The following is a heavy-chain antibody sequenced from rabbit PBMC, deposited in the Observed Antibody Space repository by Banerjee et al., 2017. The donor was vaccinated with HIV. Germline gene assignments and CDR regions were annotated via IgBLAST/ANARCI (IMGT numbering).Heavy chain of an antibody. Sequence: QSLEESGGDLVKPGTSLTLTCTASGIDFSSYYMCWVRQAPGKGLEWIGCINTGSGSAYYASWAKGRFAISKTSSTTVTLQMTSLTAADTATYFCARNAGYVGHGYASNLWGQGTLVTVS. D-gene: IGHD6-1*01. J-gene: IGHJ4*01. CDR3: ARNAGYVGHGYASNL. CDR2: INTGSGSA. V-gene: IGHV1S40*01. CDR1: GIDFSSYY.